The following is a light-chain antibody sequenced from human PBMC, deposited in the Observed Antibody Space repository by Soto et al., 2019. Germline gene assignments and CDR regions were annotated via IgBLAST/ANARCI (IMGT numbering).Light chain of an antibody. CDR2: DAS. J-gene: IGKJ4*01. V-gene: IGKV3-15*01. Sequence: ILMTQSPVALSVSPGERATLSCRASQSVRSKLAWYQQKPGQAPRLLIYDASTRATDVPARFSGSGSGTEFTLTISSLQSEDVGVDYCQHYSIWPPEVTFGGGTKVAIK. CDR1: QSVRSK. CDR3: QHYSIWPPEVT.